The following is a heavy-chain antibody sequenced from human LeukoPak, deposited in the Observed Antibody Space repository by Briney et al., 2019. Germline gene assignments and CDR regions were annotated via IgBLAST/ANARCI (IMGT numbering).Heavy chain of an antibody. J-gene: IGHJ6*02. Sequence: PGETLKISFMGSGYSFTSYWISWVRQMPGIGLEWRGRIDPIDSYTTYSPSFQGHVTISADKSISTAYLQWSSLKASDTAMYYCAAQIRPDYGDLNYYYGMDVWGQGTTVTVSS. V-gene: IGHV5-10-1*01. D-gene: IGHD4-17*01. CDR2: IDPIDSYT. CDR1: GYSFTSYW. CDR3: AAQIRPDYGDLNYYYGMDV.